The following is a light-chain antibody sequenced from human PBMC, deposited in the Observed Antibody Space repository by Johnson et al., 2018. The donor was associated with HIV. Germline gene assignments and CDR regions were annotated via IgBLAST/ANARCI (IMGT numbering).Light chain of an antibody. J-gene: IGLJ1*01. Sequence: QSVLTQPPSVSAAPGQKVTISCSGSSSNIGNNYVSWYQQLPGTAPKLLIYDNNKRPSGIPDRFSGSKSGTSATLGITALQTGAEADYYCGTWDSSLSALYVFGTGTKVTV. V-gene: IGLV1-51*01. CDR3: GTWDSSLSALYV. CDR2: DNN. CDR1: SSNIGNNY.